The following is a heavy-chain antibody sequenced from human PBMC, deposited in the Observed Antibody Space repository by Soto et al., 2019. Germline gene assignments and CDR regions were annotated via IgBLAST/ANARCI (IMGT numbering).Heavy chain of an antibody. CDR3: SSVYTWNEAAFHF. J-gene: IGHJ3*01. CDR2: MNPNSGNT. Sequence: APVKVSRKASGYTFTSYDLNWVRQATVQGLEWMGWMNPNSGNTGYAQKFQGRVTMTRNTSISTAYMELSSLRSEDTAVYYCSSVYTWNEAAFHFWGDGTMVTV. D-gene: IGHD1-20*01. CDR1: GYTFTSYD. V-gene: IGHV1-8*01.